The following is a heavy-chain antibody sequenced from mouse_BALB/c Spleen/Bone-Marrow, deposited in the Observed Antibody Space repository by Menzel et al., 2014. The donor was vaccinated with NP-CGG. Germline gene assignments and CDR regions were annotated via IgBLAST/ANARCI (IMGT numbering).Heavy chain of an antibody. Sequence: VQLQQSGAELVKPGASVKLSCTASGFNIKDTYLHWVKQRPEQGLDWIGRIDPAIFTKYDPKFQGKATITADTSSNTDYLHLSSLTSEDTAGEYCASYRYGWYCDVWGAGTTVTVSS. V-gene: IGHV14-3*02. D-gene: IGHD2-14*01. CDR3: ASYRYGWYCDV. CDR1: GFNIKDTY. J-gene: IGHJ1*01. CDR2: IDPAIFT.